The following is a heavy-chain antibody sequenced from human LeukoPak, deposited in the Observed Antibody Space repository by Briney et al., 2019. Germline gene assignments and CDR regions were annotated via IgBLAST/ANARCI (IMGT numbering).Heavy chain of an antibody. CDR3: ARGKGGSGSYYDY. Sequence: ASVKVSCKASGYTFTGYYMHWVRQAPGQGLEWMGWINPNSGGTNYAQKLQGRVTMTTDTSTSTAYMELRSLRSDDTAVYYCARGKGGSGSYYDYWGQGTLVTVSS. V-gene: IGHV1-2*02. CDR2: INPNSGGT. J-gene: IGHJ4*02. D-gene: IGHD3-10*01. CDR1: GYTFTGYY.